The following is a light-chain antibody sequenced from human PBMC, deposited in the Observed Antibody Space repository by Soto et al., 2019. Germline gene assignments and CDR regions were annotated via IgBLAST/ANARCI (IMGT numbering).Light chain of an antibody. CDR3: QQHDQGWT. Sequence: EMVMTQSPATLSVSLGERATLSCRASQSVRTKLVWYQQKPGQAPRLLIYGASTRATGIPARFSGSGSGTXXXXXXXXXXXXDXAXYXXQQHDQGWTFGQGTKVEIK. CDR2: GAS. J-gene: IGKJ1*01. V-gene: IGKV3-15*01. CDR1: QSVRTK.